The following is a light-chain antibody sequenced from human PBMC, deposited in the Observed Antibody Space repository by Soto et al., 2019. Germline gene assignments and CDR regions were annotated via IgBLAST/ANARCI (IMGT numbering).Light chain of an antibody. CDR3: QQYNNWPPWT. J-gene: IGKJ1*01. CDR2: GAS. V-gene: IGKV3-15*01. CDR1: QSISSD. Sequence: EVVMTQSPATLSVSPGERATLSCRASQSISSDLAWYQQKPGQSPRLLIWGASTRATGIPARFSGSGSGTEFTPTISSLQSEDFAVYYCQQYNNWPPWTFGKGTKVEI.